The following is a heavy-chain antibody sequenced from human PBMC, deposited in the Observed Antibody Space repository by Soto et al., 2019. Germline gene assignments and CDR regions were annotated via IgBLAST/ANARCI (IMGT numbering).Heavy chain of an antibody. CDR2: IKSKSDGGTT. D-gene: IGHD2-15*01. Sequence: GGSLRLSCAASGFTFSDAWMSWVRQAPGKGLDWVGRIKSKSDGGTTEYAAPVRGRFTISRDDSKNTLYRQMNSLKTEDTAVYYCTTDLWRIAVVVGSTGYFNPWGQGTPVTVSS. V-gene: IGHV3-15*01. J-gene: IGHJ5*02. CDR3: TTDLWRIAVVVGSTGYFNP. CDR1: GFTFSDAW.